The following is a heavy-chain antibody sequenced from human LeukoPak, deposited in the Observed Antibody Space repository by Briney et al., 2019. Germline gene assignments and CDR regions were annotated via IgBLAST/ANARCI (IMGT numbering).Heavy chain of an antibody. CDR3: ARGHLGSYYVRFDY. D-gene: IGHD1-26*01. CDR1: GYTFTGYY. J-gene: IGHJ4*02. Sequence: GASVKVSCKASGYTFTGYYMHWVRQAPGQGLEWMGWISAYNGNTNYAQKLQGRVTMTTDTSTSTAYMELRSLRSDDTAVYYCARGHLGSYYVRFDYWGQGTLVIVSS. CDR2: ISAYNGNT. V-gene: IGHV1-18*04.